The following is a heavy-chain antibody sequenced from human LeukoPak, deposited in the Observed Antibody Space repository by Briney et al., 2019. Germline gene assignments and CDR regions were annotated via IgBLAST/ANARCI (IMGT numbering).Heavy chain of an antibody. CDR3: ARLATQWLVFDY. D-gene: IGHD6-19*01. CDR1: GGSISSSSYY. J-gene: IGHJ4*02. CDR2: VYYSGST. Sequence: PSETLSLTCTVSGGSISSSSYYWGWVRQPPGKGLEWDGIVYYSGSTYHNPSLKGRVTISVDTSKNQFSLKLTSVTAADTAVYYCARLATQWLVFDYWGQGALVTVSS. V-gene: IGHV4-39*01.